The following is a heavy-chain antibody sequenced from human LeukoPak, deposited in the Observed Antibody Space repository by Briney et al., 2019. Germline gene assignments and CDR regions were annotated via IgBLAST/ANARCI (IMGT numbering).Heavy chain of an antibody. CDR2: IKQGESEI. D-gene: IGHD2-2*01. V-gene: IGHV3-7*04. Sequence: SGGSLRLSCAASGFTFSSYWMSWVRQAPGKGLEWVANIKQGESEISYVDSVKGRFTISRDNAKNLLYLQMNSLRAEDTAVYYCARGEGYQLLWGFDYWGQGTLVTVSS. J-gene: IGHJ4*02. CDR3: ARGEGYQLLWGFDY. CDR1: GFTFSSYW.